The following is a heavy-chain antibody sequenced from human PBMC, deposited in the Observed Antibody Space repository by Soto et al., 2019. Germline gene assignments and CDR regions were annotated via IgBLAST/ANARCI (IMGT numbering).Heavy chain of an antibody. D-gene: IGHD2-2*01. CDR2: ISGRGGST. Sequence: GGSLRLSCAASGFTFSSYAMSWVRQAPGKGLEWVSAISGRGGSTYYADSVKGRFTISRDNSKNTLYLQMNSLRAEDTAVYYCAKRSQPTYYYYGMDVWGQGTTVTVSS. CDR3: AKRSQPTYYYYGMDV. CDR1: GFTFSSYA. V-gene: IGHV3-23*01. J-gene: IGHJ6*02.